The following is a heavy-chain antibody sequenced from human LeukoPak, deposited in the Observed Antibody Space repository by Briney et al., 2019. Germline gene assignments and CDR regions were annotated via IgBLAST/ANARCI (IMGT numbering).Heavy chain of an antibody. V-gene: IGHV3-7*04. J-gene: IGHJ5*01. CDR3: AKDGVSFNKRWDWFDS. D-gene: IGHD1/OR15-1a*01. CDR2: MNRDGSEV. Sequence: GGSLRLSCAASGFPFAPFWMTWVRQAPGKGPEFVATMNRDGSEVAYGNSVRGRFTIFRDNAKNSLYLQMYSLRVEDTAVYYCAKDGVSFNKRWDWFDSWGQGTLLTVSS. CDR1: GFPFAPFW.